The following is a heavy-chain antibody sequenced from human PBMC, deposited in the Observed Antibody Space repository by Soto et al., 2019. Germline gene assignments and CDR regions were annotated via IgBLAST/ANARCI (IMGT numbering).Heavy chain of an antibody. J-gene: IGHJ5*02. Sequence: ASVKVSCKASGYTFTDYYIHWVRQAPGQGLEWMGWVNPNSGGTNYAQKLQGRVTMTTDTSTSTAYMELRSLRSDDTAVYYCARARPYDGKKQNCSDPWGKGTLVTVSP. CDR2: VNPNSGGT. D-gene: IGHD3-3*01. CDR3: ARARPYDGKKQNCSDP. V-gene: IGHV1-2*02. CDR1: GYTFTDYY.